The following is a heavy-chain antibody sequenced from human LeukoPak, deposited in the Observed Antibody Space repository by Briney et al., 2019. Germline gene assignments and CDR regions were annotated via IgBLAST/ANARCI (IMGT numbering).Heavy chain of an antibody. CDR3: ARRYFDY. CDR1: GFTFSSEW. CDR2: IDGNGRTT. J-gene: IGHJ4*02. Sequence: HPGGSLRLSCAASGFTFSSEWMHWVRQAPGRGLVWISHIDGNGRTTNCGDPVRGRFTVSRDNAKNSLYLQMNSLRAEDTAMYYCARRYFDYWGQGTLVTVSS. V-gene: IGHV3-74*01.